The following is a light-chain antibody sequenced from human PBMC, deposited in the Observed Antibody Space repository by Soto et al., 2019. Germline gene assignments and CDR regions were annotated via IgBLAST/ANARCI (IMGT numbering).Light chain of an antibody. J-gene: IGKJ5*01. CDR1: QDIRGA. V-gene: IGKV1-13*02. Sequence: AIQLTQSPSSLSASVGDRVTITCRASQDIRGALAWYQQKPGKPPKLLIFDVSSLQCGVPSRFSGSGSGTDFTLTISSLQPEDFATYYCQQFNTYPITSGQGTRLEIK. CDR3: QQFNTYPIT. CDR2: DVS.